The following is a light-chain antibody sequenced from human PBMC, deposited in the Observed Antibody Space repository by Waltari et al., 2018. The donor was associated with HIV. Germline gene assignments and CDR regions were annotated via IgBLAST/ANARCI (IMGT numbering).Light chain of an antibody. V-gene: IGKV1-8*01. CDR3: QQYYSYPQA. J-gene: IGKJ2*01. CDR2: SAS. CDR1: QEIGTY. Sequence: AIRMTQSPSSLSASTGDRVTISCRASQEIGTYLAWYQHKPGKVPELLMYSASTLQSRLPSRFNGSGSGTDFTLTIDCLQSEDFATYYCQQYYSYPQAFGQGTKLEIK.